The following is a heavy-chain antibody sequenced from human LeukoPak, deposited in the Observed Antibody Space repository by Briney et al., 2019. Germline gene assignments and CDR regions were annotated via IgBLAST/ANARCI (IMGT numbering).Heavy chain of an antibody. J-gene: IGHJ4*02. D-gene: IGHD2/OR15-2a*01. CDR2: IYPNDSDT. Sequence: GESLKISCKGSGYSFTSYWIGWVRQMPGKGLEWVGIIYPNDSDTRYSPSFQGQVTISADKSISTAYLQWGSLKASDTAMYYCARRRGSTTGQFDCCGQGTLVTV. V-gene: IGHV5-51*01. CDR1: GYSFTSYW. CDR3: ARRRGSTTGQFDC.